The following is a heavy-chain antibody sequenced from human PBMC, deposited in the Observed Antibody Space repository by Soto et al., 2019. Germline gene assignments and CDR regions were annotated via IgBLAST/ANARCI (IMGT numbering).Heavy chain of an antibody. D-gene: IGHD3-16*01. V-gene: IGHV1-2*02. CDR1: GYTLTDYF. Sequence: ASVKVSCKASGYTLTDYFLHWVRQAPGQGLEWMGWMNPKSGDTNYAQKFQDRVTMTRDTSTSTAYMELSRLRFDDTAVYYCASAMQGWGGYWGQGTLVTVSS. CDR2: MNPKSGDT. J-gene: IGHJ4*02. CDR3: ASAMQGWGGY.